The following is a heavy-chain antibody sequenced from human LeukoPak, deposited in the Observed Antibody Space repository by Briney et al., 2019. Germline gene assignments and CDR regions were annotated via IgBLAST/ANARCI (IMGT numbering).Heavy chain of an antibody. CDR2: ISSSGSYT. CDR1: GFTFSNFA. Sequence: PGGSLRLSCAASGFTFSNFAMSWVRQAPGKGLEWLSSISSSGSYTYYTDSVKGRFTISRDNAKNSLYLQMNSLRAEDTAVYYCARYVRSYYDSEREPFDYWGQGTLVTVSS. J-gene: IGHJ4*02. CDR3: ARYVRSYYDSEREPFDY. D-gene: IGHD1-26*01. V-gene: IGHV3-21*01.